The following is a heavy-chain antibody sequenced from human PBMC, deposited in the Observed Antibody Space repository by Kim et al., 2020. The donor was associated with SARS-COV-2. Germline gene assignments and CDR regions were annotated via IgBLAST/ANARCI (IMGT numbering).Heavy chain of an antibody. J-gene: IGHJ6*01. Sequence: SETLSLTCTVSGGSISSYYWSWIRQSPGKGLEWIGYMYYSGSSDYNPSLKSRVTISVDTSKNQFSLKLNSVTAADTAVYYCARVVSLTGYSNGLWWDVWG. CDR2: MYYSGSS. CDR3: ARVVSLTGYSNGLWWDV. CDR1: GGSISSYY. V-gene: IGHV4-59*01. D-gene: IGHD5-18*01.